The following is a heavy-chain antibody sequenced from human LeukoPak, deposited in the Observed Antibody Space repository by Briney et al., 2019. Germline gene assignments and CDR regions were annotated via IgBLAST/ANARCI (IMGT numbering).Heavy chain of an antibody. J-gene: IGHJ4*02. CDR1: GFTFSSYA. D-gene: IGHD3-16*02. CDR2: ISGSGGST. Sequence: GGSLRLSCAASGFTFSSYAMSWVRQAPGKGLEWVSAISGSGGSTYYADSVKGRFTISRDNSKNTLYLQMNSLRAEDTTVYYCAKGPHYVWGSYRSRYFDYWGQGNLVTVSS. CDR3: AKGPHYVWGSYRSRYFDY. V-gene: IGHV3-23*01.